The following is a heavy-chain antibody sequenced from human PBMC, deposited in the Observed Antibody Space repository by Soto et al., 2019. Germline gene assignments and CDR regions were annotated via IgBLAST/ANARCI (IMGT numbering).Heavy chain of an antibody. CDR2: IKHSGST. CDR3: ARGGRGTIFGVVRSRNNWFDP. Sequence: SETLSLTCAVYGGSFSGYYWSWIRQPPGKGLEWIGEIKHSGSTNYNPSLKSRVTISVDTSKNQFSLKLSSVTAADTAVYYCARGGRGTIFGVVRSRNNWFDPWGQGTLVTVSS. J-gene: IGHJ5*02. V-gene: IGHV4-34*01. D-gene: IGHD3-3*01. CDR1: GGSFSGYY.